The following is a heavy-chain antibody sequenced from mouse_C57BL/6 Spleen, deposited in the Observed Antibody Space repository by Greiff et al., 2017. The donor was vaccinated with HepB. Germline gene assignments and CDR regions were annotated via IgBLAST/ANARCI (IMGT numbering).Heavy chain of an antibody. CDR3: ARSLYDYDVGFAY. CDR1: GYTFTSYW. CDR2: IYPGSGST. Sequence: QVQLQQPGAELVKPGASVKMSCKASGYTFTSYWITWVKQRPGQGLEWIGDIYPGSGSTNYNEKFKSKATLTVDTSSSTAYMQLSSLTSEDSAVYYCARSLYDYDVGFAYWGQGTLVTVSA. J-gene: IGHJ3*01. D-gene: IGHD2-4*01. V-gene: IGHV1-55*01.